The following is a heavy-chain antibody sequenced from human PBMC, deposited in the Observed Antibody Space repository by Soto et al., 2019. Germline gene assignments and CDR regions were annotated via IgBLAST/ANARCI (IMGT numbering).Heavy chain of an antibody. CDR3: ARILSVVVVPAAPYDAFDI. CDR2: ISAYNGNT. D-gene: IGHD2-2*01. J-gene: IGHJ3*02. V-gene: IGHV1-18*01. CDR1: GYTFTSYG. Sequence: GASVKVSCKACGYTFTSYGISWVRQAPGQGLEWMGWISAYNGNTNYAQKLQGRVTMTTDTSTSTAYMELRSLRSDDTAVYYCARILSVVVVPAAPYDAFDIWGQGTMVTVSS.